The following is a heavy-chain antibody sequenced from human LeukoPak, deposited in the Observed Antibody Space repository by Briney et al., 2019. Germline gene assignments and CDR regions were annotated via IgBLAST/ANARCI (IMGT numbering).Heavy chain of an antibody. Sequence: GGSLRLSCAASGFTFSSYAMSWVRQAPGKGLEWVSAISDSGGSTFFADSVRGRFTISRDNSKNTLYLQMNSLRAEDTAVYYCARDRAVTDFWTGYYEKWGQGTLVTVTS. J-gene: IGHJ4*02. CDR1: GFTFSSYA. CDR3: ARDRAVTDFWTGYYEK. V-gene: IGHV3-23*01. D-gene: IGHD3/OR15-3a*01. CDR2: ISDSGGST.